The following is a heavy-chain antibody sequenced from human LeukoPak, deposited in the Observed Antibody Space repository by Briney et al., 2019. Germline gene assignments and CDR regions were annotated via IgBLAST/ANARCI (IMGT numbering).Heavy chain of an antibody. CDR3: AKGKAYNNLDWFDP. J-gene: IGHJ5*02. D-gene: IGHD4-11*01. V-gene: IGHV3-33*06. CDR1: GFTFSSYG. CDR2: IWYDGSNK. Sequence: GGSLRLSCAASGFTFSSYGMHWVRQAPGKGLEWVAVIWYDGSNKYYADSVKGRFTISRDNSKNIMFLQMNSLGVEDTAVYYCAKGKAYNNLDWFDPWGQGTLVTVSS.